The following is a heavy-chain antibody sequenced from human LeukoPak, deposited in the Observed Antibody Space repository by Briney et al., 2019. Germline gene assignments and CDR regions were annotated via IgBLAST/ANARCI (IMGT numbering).Heavy chain of an antibody. CDR1: GGTFSSYA. CDR3: ARDLGITGTYDNYCFDY. CDR2: FNPIFGTA. D-gene: IGHD1-20*01. Sequence: SVKVSCKASGGTFSSYAISWVRQAPGQGLQWMGRFNPIFGTANYAQKFQGRVSITTDEYTSTAYMQLSSLRPEDTAVYYCARDLGITGTYDNYCFDYWGQGTLVTVSS. J-gene: IGHJ4*02. V-gene: IGHV1-69*05.